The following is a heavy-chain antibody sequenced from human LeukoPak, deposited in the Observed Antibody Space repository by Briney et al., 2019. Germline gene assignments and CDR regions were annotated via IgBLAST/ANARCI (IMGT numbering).Heavy chain of an antibody. Sequence: GGSLRLSCAASGFTFSASAVHWVRQASGKGLEWVGRIRSKPNGYVTAYAASVKGRFTISRDDSKNTAFLQMNSLEVEDTAVYFCTSPPHVYGNDFDFWGRGTLVTVSS. CDR2: IRSKPNGYVT. D-gene: IGHD5/OR15-5a*01. V-gene: IGHV3-73*01. CDR3: TSPPHVYGNDFDF. CDR1: GFTFSASA. J-gene: IGHJ4*02.